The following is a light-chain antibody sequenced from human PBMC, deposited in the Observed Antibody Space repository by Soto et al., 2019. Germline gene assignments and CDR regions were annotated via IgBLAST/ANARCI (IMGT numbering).Light chain of an antibody. CDR2: GAS. Sequence: ESLLTQSPGTLALSPGERATLSCRASQSVSSSYLAWYQQKPGQAPRLLIYGASSRATGIPDRFSGSGSGTDFPLTISRLEPEDFAVYYCQQYGSSPLTFGGGTKVEIK. CDR3: QQYGSSPLT. CDR1: QSVSSSY. V-gene: IGKV3-20*01. J-gene: IGKJ4*01.